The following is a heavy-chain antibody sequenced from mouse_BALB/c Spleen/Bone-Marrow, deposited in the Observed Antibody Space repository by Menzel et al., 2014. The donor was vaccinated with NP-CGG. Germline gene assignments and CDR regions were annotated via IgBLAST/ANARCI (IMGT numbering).Heavy chain of an antibody. V-gene: IGHV5-4*02. CDR2: ISDGGSYT. Sequence: VQLQQSGGGLVKPGGSLKLSCAASGFTFSDYYMYWVRQTPEKRLEWVATISDGGSYTDYPGSVKGRLTVSRDNAKNNLYLQMSSLKSEDTAMYYCARTYRPFALDYWGQGTSVTVSS. CDR1: GFTFSDYY. CDR3: ARTYRPFALDY. J-gene: IGHJ4*01. D-gene: IGHD2-14*01.